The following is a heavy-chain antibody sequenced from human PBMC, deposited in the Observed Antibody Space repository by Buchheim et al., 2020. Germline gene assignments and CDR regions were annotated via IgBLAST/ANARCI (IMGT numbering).Heavy chain of an antibody. J-gene: IGHJ6*02. CDR3: AKDWANSGMDV. CDR2: ISYDGNNK. Sequence: QVQLVESGGGVVQPGRSLRLSCVVSGFTFRTYCMYWVRQAPGKGLEWLAVISYDGNNKYYADSVKGRFTISRDNSKNTLYMQIHSLRADDTAVYYCAKDWANSGMDVWGQGTT. D-gene: IGHD3-16*01. CDR1: GFTFRTYC. V-gene: IGHV3-30*18.